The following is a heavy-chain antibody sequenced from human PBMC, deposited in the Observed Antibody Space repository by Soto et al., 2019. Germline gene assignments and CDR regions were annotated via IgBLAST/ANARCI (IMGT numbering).Heavy chain of an antibody. V-gene: IGHV4-30-2*01. J-gene: IGHJ5*02. CDR1: GGSISSGGYS. CDR2: IYHSGST. Sequence: PSDTLSLTCAVSGGSISSGGYSWSWIRQPPGKGLEWIGYIYHSGSTYYDPSLKSRVTISVDRSKNQFSLKLSSVTAADTAVYYCARGDFISGGVFWTWFAPWGHGTLVTVSS. CDR3: ARGDFISGGVFWTWFAP. D-gene: IGHD3-10*01.